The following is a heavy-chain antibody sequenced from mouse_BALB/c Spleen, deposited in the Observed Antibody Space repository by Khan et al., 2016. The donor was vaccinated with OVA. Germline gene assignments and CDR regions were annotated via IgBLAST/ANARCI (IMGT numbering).Heavy chain of an antibody. J-gene: IGHJ2*01. CDR2: INPSTAYT. CDR3: ARRGLRWYFDY. D-gene: IGHD1-1*01. V-gene: IGHV1-7*01. Sequence: QIPLVQSGAELAKPGASVKMSCKASGYTFINYWILWVKQRPGQGLEWIGDINPSTAYTEYNQNFKDKATLTADKSSRTAYMQLSSLTSEDSAVYYCARRGLRWYFDYWGQGTTLTVSS. CDR1: GYTFINYW.